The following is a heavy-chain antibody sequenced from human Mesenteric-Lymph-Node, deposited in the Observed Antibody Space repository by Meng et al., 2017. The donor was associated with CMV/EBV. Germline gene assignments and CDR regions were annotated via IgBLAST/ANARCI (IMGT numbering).Heavy chain of an antibody. CDR3: ARAYCSSSGCFLYLDY. CDR1: GGTCSGHY. Sequence: YGGTCSGHYWSWIRQPPGKVLEWIGEINQSGRTNYNPTLKSRVTVSVDPSKIQFSLKLSSVTAADSAVYYCARAYCSSSGCFLYLDYWGRGTLVTVSS. D-gene: IGHD2-2*01. CDR2: INQSGRT. V-gene: IGHV4-34*08. J-gene: IGHJ4*02.